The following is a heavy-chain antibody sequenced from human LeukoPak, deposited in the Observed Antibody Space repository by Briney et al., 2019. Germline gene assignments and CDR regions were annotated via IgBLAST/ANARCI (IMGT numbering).Heavy chain of an antibody. D-gene: IGHD2-15*01. CDR2: IYYSGST. CDR1: GGSISSSSYY. V-gene: IGHV4-39*01. CDR3: ARQIYYCSGGGCYSDYYYYYYMDV. Sequence: KASETLSLTCTVSGGSISSSSYYWGWTRQPPGKGLEWIGSIYYSGSTYYNPSLKSRVTISVDTSKNQFSLKLSSVTAADTAVYYCARQIYYCSGGGCYSDYYYYYYMDVWGKGTTVTVSS. J-gene: IGHJ6*03.